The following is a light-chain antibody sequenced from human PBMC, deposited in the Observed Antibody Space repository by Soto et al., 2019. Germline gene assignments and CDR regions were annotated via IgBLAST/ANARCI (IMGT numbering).Light chain of an antibody. Sequence: EIMLTQSPGTLSLSPGERATLSFRASQSVTSSYLAWWQQKPGQAPRLLIYGASSRATGIPDRFSGSGSGTDFTLTISRLEPEDFAVYFCQQYGSSPTTFGQGTKVDI. J-gene: IGKJ1*01. CDR1: QSVTSSY. CDR2: GAS. CDR3: QQYGSSPTT. V-gene: IGKV3-20*01.